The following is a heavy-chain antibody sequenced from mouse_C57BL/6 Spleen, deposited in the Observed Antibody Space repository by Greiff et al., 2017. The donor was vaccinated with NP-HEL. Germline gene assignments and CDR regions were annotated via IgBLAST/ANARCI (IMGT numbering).Heavy chain of an antibody. CDR3: ASQVRPGYYFDY. D-gene: IGHD1-2*01. Sequence: VQLQQPGAELVKPGASVKLSCKASGYTFTSYWMHWVKQRPGQGLEWIGMIHPNSGSTNYNEKFKSKATLTVDKSSSTAYMQLSSLTSEDSEFYYCASQVRPGYYFDYWGQGTTLTVSS. J-gene: IGHJ2*01. CDR1: GYTFTSYW. CDR2: IHPNSGST. V-gene: IGHV1-64*01.